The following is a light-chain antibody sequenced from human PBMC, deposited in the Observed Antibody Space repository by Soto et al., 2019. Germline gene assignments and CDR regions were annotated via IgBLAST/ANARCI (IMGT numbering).Light chain of an antibody. CDR1: QCVSNF. Sequence: EIVLTQSPATLYLSPGERASLSCRTSQCVSNFLAWYQQKPGQAPRLLIYEASNRATGIPARFSGSGSGTDFTLTISSLEPEDFALYYCLQRSSWPRSFGQGTKVEIK. J-gene: IGKJ1*01. CDR2: EAS. V-gene: IGKV3-11*01. CDR3: LQRSSWPRS.